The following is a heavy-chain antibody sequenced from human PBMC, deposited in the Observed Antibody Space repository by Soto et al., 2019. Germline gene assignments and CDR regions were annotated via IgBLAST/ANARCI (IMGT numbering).Heavy chain of an antibody. V-gene: IGHV3-23*01. D-gene: IGHD2-2*01. Sequence: GGSLRLSCAASGFTFSSYAMSWVRQAPGKGLEWVSAISGSGGSTHYADSVKGRFTISRDNSKNTLYLQMNSLRAEDTAVYYCAKAIVVVPAAKKSYYYGMDVWGQGTTVTVSS. CDR3: AKAIVVVPAAKKSYYYGMDV. CDR2: ISGSGGST. CDR1: GFTFSSYA. J-gene: IGHJ6*02.